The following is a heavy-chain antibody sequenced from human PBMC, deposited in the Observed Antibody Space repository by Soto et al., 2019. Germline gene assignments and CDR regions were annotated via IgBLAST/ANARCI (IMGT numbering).Heavy chain of an antibody. CDR3: ARGGYYDSSGSRNYHYYGMDV. V-gene: IGHV1-69*02. CDR1: GGTFSSYT. D-gene: IGHD3-22*01. CDR2: IIPILGIA. Sequence: SVKVSCKASGGTFSSYTISWVRQAPGQGLEWMGRIIPILGIANYAQKFQGRVTMSTDTSSRTAYMHLRSLRSDDTAVYFCARGGYYDSSGSRNYHYYGMDVWGQGTTVTVSS. J-gene: IGHJ6*02.